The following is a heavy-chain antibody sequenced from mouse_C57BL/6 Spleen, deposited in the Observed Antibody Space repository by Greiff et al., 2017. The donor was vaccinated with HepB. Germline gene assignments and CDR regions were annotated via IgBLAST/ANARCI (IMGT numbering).Heavy chain of an antibody. CDR3: ASKYGNYPAWFAY. CDR2: INPNNGGT. J-gene: IGHJ3*01. D-gene: IGHD2-1*01. V-gene: IGHV1-18*01. Sequence: EVQLQQSGPELVKPGASVKIPCKASGYTFTDYNMDWVKQSHGKSLEWIGDINPNNGGTIYNQKFKGKATLTVDKSSSTAYMELHSLTSEDTAFYYCASKYGNYPAWFAYWGQGTLVTGSA. CDR1: GYTFTDYN.